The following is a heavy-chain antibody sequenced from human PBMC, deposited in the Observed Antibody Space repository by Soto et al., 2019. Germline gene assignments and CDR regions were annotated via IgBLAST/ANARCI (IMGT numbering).Heavy chain of an antibody. V-gene: IGHV3-33*01. Sequence: PGGSLRLSCAMPGFSFRAYGFHWVRQPPGKGLEWVAVISPKGLSDSVEGRFTISRDNSKDTLYLQMSNLRAEDTALYYCARDDAFGNENAFDLWGQGTMVTVSS. CDR1: GFSFRAYG. J-gene: IGHJ3*01. CDR2: ISPK. CDR3: ARDDAFGNENAFDL. D-gene: IGHD1-1*01.